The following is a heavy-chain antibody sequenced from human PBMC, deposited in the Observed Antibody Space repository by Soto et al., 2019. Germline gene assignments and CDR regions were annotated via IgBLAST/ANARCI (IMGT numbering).Heavy chain of an antibody. CDR2: ISGSGGST. CDR1: GFTFSSYA. CDR3: AKLFSRDILTGYLYFDY. J-gene: IGHJ4*02. Sequence: EVQLLESGGGLVQPGGSLRLSCAASGFTFSSYAMSWVRQAPGKGLEWVSAISGSGGSTYYADSVKGRFTISRDNSKNTLYLQMNSLRAEDTAVYYCAKLFSRDILTGYLYFDYWGQGTLVTVSS. V-gene: IGHV3-23*01. D-gene: IGHD3-9*01.